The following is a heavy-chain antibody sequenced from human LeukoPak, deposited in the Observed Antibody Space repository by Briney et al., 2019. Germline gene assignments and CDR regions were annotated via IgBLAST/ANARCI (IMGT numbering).Heavy chain of an antibody. D-gene: IGHD2-2*01. V-gene: IGHV1-69*01. J-gene: IGHJ6*02. Sequence: SVKVSCKASGGTFSSYAISWVRQAPGQGLEWMGGIIPIFGTANYAQKFQGRVTITADESTSTAYMELSSLRSEDTAVYYCVRGVTDIVVVPAAIGFGHYYYYGMDVWGQGTTVTVSS. CDR3: VRGVTDIVVVPAAIGFGHYYYYGMDV. CDR1: GGTFSSYA. CDR2: IIPIFGTA.